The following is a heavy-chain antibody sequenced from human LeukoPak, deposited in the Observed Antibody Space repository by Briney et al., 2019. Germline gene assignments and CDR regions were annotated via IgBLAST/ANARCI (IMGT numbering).Heavy chain of an antibody. CDR1: GFTVSSSY. D-gene: IGHD3-22*01. J-gene: IGHJ6*02. CDR2: IYSGGST. V-gene: IGHV3-66*01. Sequence: GGSLRLSCAASGFTVSSSYMSWVRQAPGKGLEWVSVIYSGGSTYYADSVKGRFTISRDNSKNTLYLQMNSLRAEDTAVYYCARGIYYDSSGYLGAYYYYGMDVWGQGTTVTVSS. CDR3: ARGIYYDSSGYLGAYYYYGMDV.